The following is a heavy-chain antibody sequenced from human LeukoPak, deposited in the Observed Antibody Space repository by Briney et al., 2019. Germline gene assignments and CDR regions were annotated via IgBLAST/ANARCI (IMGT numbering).Heavy chain of an antibody. CDR3: ARTNPYSSSWYHPSWFDP. D-gene: IGHD6-13*01. Sequence: SETLSLTCTVSGGSISSYYWSWIRQPPGKGLEWIGYIYYSGSTNYNPSLKSRVTISVDTSKNQFSLKLSSVTAADTAVYYCARTNPYSSSWYHPSWFDPWGQGTLVTVSS. CDR2: IYYSGST. CDR1: GGSISSYY. V-gene: IGHV4-59*01. J-gene: IGHJ5*02.